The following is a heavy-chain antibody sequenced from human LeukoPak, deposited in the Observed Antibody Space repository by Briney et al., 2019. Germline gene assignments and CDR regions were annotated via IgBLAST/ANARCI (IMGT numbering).Heavy chain of an antibody. D-gene: IGHD2-15*01. Sequence: PSETLSLTCTVSGASITSYYWNWIRQPPGKGLEWIGYLYYSGSDNYNPSLKSRITISVDTSKNQFSLKLSSVTAADTAVYYCVRGYCSGATCYHFDYWGQGTLVTVSS. J-gene: IGHJ4*02. CDR2: LYYSGSD. CDR3: VRGYCSGATCYHFDY. CDR1: GASITSYY. V-gene: IGHV4-59*01.